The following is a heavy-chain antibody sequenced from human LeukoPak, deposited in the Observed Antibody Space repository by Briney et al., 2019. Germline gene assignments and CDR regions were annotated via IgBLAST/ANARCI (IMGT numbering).Heavy chain of an antibody. D-gene: IGHD3-22*01. CDR3: ARGHPRSTYYYDSSGRGDY. J-gene: IGHJ4*02. V-gene: IGHV4-34*01. Sequence: SETLSLTCAVYGGSFSGYYWSWIRQPPGKGLEWIGEINHSGSNKYNPSLKSRVTISVDTSKNQFSLKLSSVTAADTAVYYCARGHPRSTYYYDSSGRGDYWGQGTLVTVSS. CDR1: GGSFSGYY. CDR2: INHSGSN.